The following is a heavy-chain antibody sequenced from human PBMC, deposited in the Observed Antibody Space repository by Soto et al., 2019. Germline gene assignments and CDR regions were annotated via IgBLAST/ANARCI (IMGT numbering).Heavy chain of an antibody. V-gene: IGHV1-69*13. CDR2: IIPIFGTA. CDR1: GYTFTGYY. CDR3: ARLNSRSHSSGWLSPDYYYYGMDV. D-gene: IGHD6-19*01. Sequence: SVKVSCKASGYTFTGYYMHWVRQAPGQGLEWMGGIIPIFGTANYAQKFQGRVTITADESTSTAYMELSSLRSEDTAVYYCARLNSRSHSSGWLSPDYYYYGMDVWGQGTTVTVSS. J-gene: IGHJ6*02.